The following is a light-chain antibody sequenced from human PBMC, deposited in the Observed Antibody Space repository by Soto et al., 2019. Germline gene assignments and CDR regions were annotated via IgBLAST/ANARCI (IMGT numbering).Light chain of an antibody. CDR3: YQYYSSPHT. V-gene: IGKV3-20*01. J-gene: IGKJ3*01. CDR1: QTISRDD. CDR2: ATS. Sequence: EIVLTQSPGTLSLSPGKTATLSCRTSQTISRDDLAWYQQRPGQAPRLLVSATSRRATGIPDRFNGYGSGTDFTLTISSLEPEDFGVYYCYQYYSSPHTFGPGTRLDIK.